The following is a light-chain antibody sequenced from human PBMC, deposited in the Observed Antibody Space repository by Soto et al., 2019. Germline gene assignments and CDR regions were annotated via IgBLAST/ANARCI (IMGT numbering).Light chain of an antibody. CDR2: AAS. CDR1: QSISSY. Sequence: DIQMNQSPSSLSASVGDRVTITCRASQSISSYLNWYQQKPGKGHKLLIYAASSLQSGVPSRFSGSGSGTDFTLTISSLQPEDFATYYCQQSYSTPRTFGQGTKVQIK. V-gene: IGKV1-39*01. J-gene: IGKJ1*01. CDR3: QQSYSTPRT.